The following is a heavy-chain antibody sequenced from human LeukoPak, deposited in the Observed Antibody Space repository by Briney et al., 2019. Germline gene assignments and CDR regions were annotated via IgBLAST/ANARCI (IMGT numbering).Heavy chain of an antibody. J-gene: IGHJ4*02. CDR1: GGTFSSYA. V-gene: IGHV1-69*04. D-gene: IGHD2-15*01. CDR3: ARAGRYCSGGSCYFLD. CDR2: IIPILGIA. Sequence: SVKVSCKASGGTFSSYAVSWVRQAPGQGLEWMGRIIPILGIANYAQKFQGRVTITADKSTSTAYMELSSLRSEDTAVYYCARAGRYCSGGSCYFLDWGQGTLVTVSS.